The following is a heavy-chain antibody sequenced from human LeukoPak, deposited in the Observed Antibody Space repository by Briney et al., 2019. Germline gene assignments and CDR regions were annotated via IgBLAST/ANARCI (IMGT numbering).Heavy chain of an antibody. Sequence: SETLSLTCTVSGGSISSYYWSWIRQPPGKGLEWIGYIYYSGSTNYNPSLKCRVTISVDTSKNQFSLKLSSVTAADTAVYYCARHEAWAYCSGGSCYSGNWFDPWGQGTLVTVSS. V-gene: IGHV4-59*08. CDR3: ARHEAWAYCSGGSCYSGNWFDP. J-gene: IGHJ5*02. CDR2: IYYSGST. CDR1: GGSISSYY. D-gene: IGHD2-15*01.